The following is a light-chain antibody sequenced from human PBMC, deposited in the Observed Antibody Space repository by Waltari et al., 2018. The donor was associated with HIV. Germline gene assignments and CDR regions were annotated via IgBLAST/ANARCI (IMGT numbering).Light chain of an antibody. CDR3: GTWDTSLGAGV. V-gene: IGLV1-51*01. Sequence: QSVLTQPHSVSAAPGQKVTISCSGSSSKFAYDFVSWYQHLPGAAPKLLLYDNDMRPSGISERFSGSKSGTSATLGITGLQTGDEGDYYCGTWDTSLGAGVFGGGTKLTVL. CDR2: DND. CDR1: SSKFAYDF. J-gene: IGLJ3*02.